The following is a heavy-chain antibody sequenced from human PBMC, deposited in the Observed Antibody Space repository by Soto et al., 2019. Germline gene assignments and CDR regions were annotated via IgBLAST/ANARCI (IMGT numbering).Heavy chain of an antibody. D-gene: IGHD1-26*01. V-gene: IGHV1-46*01. CDR2: INPSGGST. J-gene: IGHJ4*02. CDR3: ARASGGYFDY. Sequence: QVQLVQSGAEVKKPGASVKVSCQASGYTFTNYYMPWVRQAPGQGLEWMGIINPSGGSTSYAQKLHGRVPMTIDTSTSTIYMERSSLISEDTAVYYCARASGGYFDYRDQGTLVTLCS. CDR1: GYTFTNYY.